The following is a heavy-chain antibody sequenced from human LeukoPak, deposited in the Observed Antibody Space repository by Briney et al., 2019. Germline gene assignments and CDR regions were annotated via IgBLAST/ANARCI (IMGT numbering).Heavy chain of an antibody. Sequence: SETLSPPFTVSGGFISSYFRSLIPPPPGKGVGWNWFNYYSGSTNYNPSLQSRVTISVDTSKNPFSLKLSSVTAADTAGYDCAGYFDLLSGFDHGGQETLVTVSS. CDR3: AGYFDLLSGFDH. CDR1: GGFISSYF. J-gene: IGHJ4*02. D-gene: IGHD3-9*01. CDR2: NYYSGST. V-gene: IGHV4-59*01.